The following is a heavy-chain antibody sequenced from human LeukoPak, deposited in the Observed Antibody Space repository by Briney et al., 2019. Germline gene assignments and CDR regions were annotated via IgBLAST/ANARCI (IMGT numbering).Heavy chain of an antibody. CDR1: GFTFSSYG. V-gene: IGHV3-30*18. J-gene: IGHJ4*02. CDR3: AKDLGELKGG. D-gene: IGHD1-26*01. CDR2: ISDDGSNK. Sequence: GGSLRLSCADSGFTFSSYGMHWVRQAPGKGLEWVAVISDDGSNKHYADSVKGRFTISRDNSKNTLYLQMNSLRAEDTAVYYCAKDLGELKGGWGQGTLVTVSS.